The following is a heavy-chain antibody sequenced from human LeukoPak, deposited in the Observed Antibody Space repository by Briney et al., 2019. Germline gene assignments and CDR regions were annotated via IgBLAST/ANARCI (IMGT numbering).Heavy chain of an antibody. CDR2: IYTTGYS. Sequence: SETLSLTCTVSGGSISGYYWSWVRQPAGKGLEWIGRIYTTGYSNYNPSLQSRVTMSVDTSKNQFSLRLTSVTAADTAVYYCARDRRYFDSSGIYSWFDPWGQGTLVTVSS. V-gene: IGHV4-4*07. CDR3: ARDRRYFDSSGIYSWFDP. J-gene: IGHJ5*02. D-gene: IGHD3-22*01. CDR1: GGSISGYY.